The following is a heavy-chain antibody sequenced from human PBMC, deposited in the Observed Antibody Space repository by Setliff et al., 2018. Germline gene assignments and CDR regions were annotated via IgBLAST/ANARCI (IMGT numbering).Heavy chain of an antibody. J-gene: IGHJ6*03. CDR3: APRAPPPREAFGGNYYYYMDV. CDR1: GGTFNNKP. V-gene: IGHV1-69*13. CDR2: IIPIFGTA. D-gene: IGHD3-3*01. Sequence: GASVQVSCKASGGTFNNKPISWVRQAPGQGLEWMGGIIPIFGTADYARKFQARVTITADESTNTAYVELRSLSSDDTAVFYCAPRAPPPREAFGGNYYYYMDVWGEETTVTVSS.